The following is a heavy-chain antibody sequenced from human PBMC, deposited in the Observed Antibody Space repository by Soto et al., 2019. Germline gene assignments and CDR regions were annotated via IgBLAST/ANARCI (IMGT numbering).Heavy chain of an antibody. Sequence: ASVKVSCKASGYTFTSYGSSWVRQAPGQGLEWMGWISAYNGNTKYAQKLQGRVTVTTDTSTSTAYMELRSLTSDDTAVYYCARDLTPGLVEHWGQGTLVTVSS. D-gene: IGHD1-1*01. CDR3: ARDLTPGLVEH. CDR1: GYTFTSYG. V-gene: IGHV1-18*01. J-gene: IGHJ4*02. CDR2: ISAYNGNT.